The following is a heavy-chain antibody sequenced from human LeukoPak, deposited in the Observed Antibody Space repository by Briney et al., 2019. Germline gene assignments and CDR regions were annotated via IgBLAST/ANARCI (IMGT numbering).Heavy chain of an antibody. J-gene: IGHJ5*02. CDR3: ARAEDGYSNWFDP. V-gene: IGHV4-30-4*01. Sequence: SETLSLTCTVSGGSISSGDYYWRWIRQPPGKGLEWIGYIYYSGSTYYNPSFKSRVTISVDTSKNQFSLKLSSVTAADTAVYYCARAEDGYSNWFDPWGQGTLVTVSP. D-gene: IGHD5-24*01. CDR1: GGSISSGDYY. CDR2: IYYSGST.